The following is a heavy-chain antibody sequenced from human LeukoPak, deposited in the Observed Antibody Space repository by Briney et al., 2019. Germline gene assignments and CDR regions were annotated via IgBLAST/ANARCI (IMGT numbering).Heavy chain of an antibody. V-gene: IGHV3-9*01. CDR1: GFTFDDYA. D-gene: IGHD3-22*01. CDR2: ISWNGGTI. J-gene: IGHJ4*02. Sequence: PGGSLRLSCAASGFTFDDYAMHWVRQTPGKGLEWVSGISWNGGTIGYVDSVKGRFTIPRDNAKNSLYLQMNSLRAEDTALYYCAKDYDSSGYTSFDYWGQGTLVTVSS. CDR3: AKDYDSSGYTSFDY.